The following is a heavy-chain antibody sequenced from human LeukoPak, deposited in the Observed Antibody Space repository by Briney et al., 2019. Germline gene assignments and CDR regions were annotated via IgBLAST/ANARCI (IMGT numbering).Heavy chain of an antibody. J-gene: IGHJ4*02. D-gene: IGHD3-10*01. Sequence: SETLSLTCTVSGGSISSSSYYWGWIRQPPGKGLEWIGSIYYSGSTYYNPSLKSRVTISVDTSKNQFSLKLSSVTAADTAVYYCARDRYYYGSESYSLDYWGQGTLVTVSS. V-gene: IGHV4-39*07. CDR2: IYYSGST. CDR3: ARDRYYYGSESYSLDY. CDR1: GGSISSSSYY.